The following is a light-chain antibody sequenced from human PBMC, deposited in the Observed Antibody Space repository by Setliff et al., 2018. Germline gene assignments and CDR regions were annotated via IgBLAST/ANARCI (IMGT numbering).Light chain of an antibody. CDR2: DGS. CDR3: SSYTSSSTFVV. J-gene: IGLJ2*01. Sequence: QSVLTQPASVSGSPGQSITISCTGTSSDVGGYNYVSWYQQHPGKAPKLMIYDGSKRPSGVSNRFSGSKSGNTASLTISGLQAEDEADYYCSSYTSSSTFVVFGGGTKGTVL. V-gene: IGLV2-14*01. CDR1: SSDVGGYNY.